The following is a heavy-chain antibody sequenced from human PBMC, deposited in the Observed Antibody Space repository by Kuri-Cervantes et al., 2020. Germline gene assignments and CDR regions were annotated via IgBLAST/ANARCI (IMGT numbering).Heavy chain of an antibody. CDR2: IKQDGSEK. V-gene: IGHV3-7*01. CDR3: ARDILAAAGTS. CDR1: GFTFRSYA. J-gene: IGHJ4*02. Sequence: GESLKISCAASGFTFRSYAMSWVRQAPGKGLEWVANIKQDGSEKYYVDSVKGRFTISRDNAKNSLYLQMNSLRAEDTAVYYCARDILAAAGTSWGQGTLVTVSS. D-gene: IGHD6-13*01.